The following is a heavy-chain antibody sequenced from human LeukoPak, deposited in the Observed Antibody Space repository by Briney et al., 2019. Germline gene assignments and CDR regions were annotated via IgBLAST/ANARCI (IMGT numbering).Heavy chain of an antibody. Sequence: PGGSLRLSCAASGFTFSNYDMHWVRQATGKGLEWASAIDTAGDTYYPGSVKGRFTISRENAKNSLYLQMNSLRAGDTAVYYCARTTVTSGPYWYFDLWGRGTLVTVSS. V-gene: IGHV3-13*01. CDR1: GFTFSNYD. CDR2: IDTAGDT. CDR3: ARTTVTSGPYWYFDL. D-gene: IGHD4-17*01. J-gene: IGHJ2*01.